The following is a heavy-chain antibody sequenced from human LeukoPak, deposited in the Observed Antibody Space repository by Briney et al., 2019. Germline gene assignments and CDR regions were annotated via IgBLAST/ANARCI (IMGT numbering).Heavy chain of an antibody. Sequence: SGPALVKPTQTLTLTCTFSGFSLTTSAMCVSWIRQPPGKALEWLARIDWDDDKYYSTSLKTRLTISKDTSKNQVVLTMTNMDPVDTATYYCARMYSSGWYYFDYWGQGTLVTVSS. V-gene: IGHV2-70*11. J-gene: IGHJ4*02. D-gene: IGHD6-19*01. CDR1: GFSLTTSAMC. CDR3: ARMYSSGWYYFDY. CDR2: IDWDDDK.